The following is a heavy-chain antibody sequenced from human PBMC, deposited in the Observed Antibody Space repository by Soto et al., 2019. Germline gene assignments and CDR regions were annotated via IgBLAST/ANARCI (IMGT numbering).Heavy chain of an antibody. V-gene: IGHV4-31*03. Sequence: QVQLQESGPGLVKPSQTLSLTCTVSGGSISSGGYYWSWIRQHPGKGLEWIGYIYYSGSTYYNPSLNSRVTISVDTSKNQLSLKLSSVTAADTVVYYCARGDVVVTAAMGYFDYWGQGTLVTVSS. D-gene: IGHD2-2*01. CDR1: GGSISSGGYY. J-gene: IGHJ4*02. CDR3: ARGDVVVTAAMGYFDY. CDR2: IYYSGST.